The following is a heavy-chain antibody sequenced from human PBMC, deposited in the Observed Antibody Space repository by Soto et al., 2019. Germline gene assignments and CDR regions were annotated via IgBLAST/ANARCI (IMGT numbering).Heavy chain of an antibody. V-gene: IGHV1-69*01. Sequence: QAQLVQSGAEVKKPGSSVKVSCKASGGPYNSFAISWVRQAPGQGLEWIGGIIPVFGTATYAQKFKGRVTITAEESTSTAYMELSSLTSEDTAVSYCARFLGGAGSYYDGQNYNYYNGMDVWGQGTTVTVSS. CDR1: GGPYNSFA. CDR3: ARFLGGAGSYYDGQNYNYYNGMDV. CDR2: IIPVFGTA. D-gene: IGHD3-10*01. J-gene: IGHJ6*02.